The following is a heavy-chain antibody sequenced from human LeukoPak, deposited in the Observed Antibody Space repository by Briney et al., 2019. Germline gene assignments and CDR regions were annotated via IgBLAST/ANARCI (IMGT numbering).Heavy chain of an antibody. D-gene: IGHD6-6*01. Sequence: SGGSLRLSCAASGFTFSSNYMSWVRQAPGKGLEWVSVIYSGGSTYYADSVKGRFTISRDNSKNPLYLQMNSLRAEDPAVYYCARDLAPQLTNYYYGMDVWGQGTTVTVSS. CDR2: IYSGGST. CDR3: ARDLAPQLTNYYYGMDV. J-gene: IGHJ6*02. V-gene: IGHV3-66*01. CDR1: GFTFSSNY.